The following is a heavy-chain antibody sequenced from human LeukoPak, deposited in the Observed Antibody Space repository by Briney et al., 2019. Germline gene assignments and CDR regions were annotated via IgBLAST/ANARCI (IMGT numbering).Heavy chain of an antibody. V-gene: IGHV4-4*02. CDR1: GGSISTTNW. CDR2: VHLSGRT. Sequence: SETLSLACGVSGGSISTTNWWTWVRQPPGEGLEWIGEVHLSGRTHYNPSLESRVTMSVDMSENHISLRLTSVTAADTAVYYCARDRGMVRGVIIMVGPIEVEFDYWGQGTLVTVSS. CDR3: ARDRGMVRGVIIMVGPIEVEFDY. D-gene: IGHD3-10*01. J-gene: IGHJ4*02.